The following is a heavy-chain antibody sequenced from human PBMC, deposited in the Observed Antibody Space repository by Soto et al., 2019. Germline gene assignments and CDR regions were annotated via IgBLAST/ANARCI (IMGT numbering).Heavy chain of an antibody. CDR1: GFSLSTIGVG. J-gene: IGHJ4*02. D-gene: IGHD3-9*01. CDR3: AHSPSFYDVLTGYYRGYFDN. CDR2: IYWDDDN. V-gene: IGHV2-5*02. Sequence: SGPTLVNPTQTLTLTCTFSGFSLSTIGVGVGWIRQPPGKAPEWLALIYWDDDNRYSPSLKSRLTITKDTSKDQVVLTMTNMDPVDTATYFCAHSPSFYDVLTGYYRGYFDNWGQGTLVTVSS.